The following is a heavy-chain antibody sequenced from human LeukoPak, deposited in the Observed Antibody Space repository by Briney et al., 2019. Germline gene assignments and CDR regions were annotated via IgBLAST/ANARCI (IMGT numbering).Heavy chain of an antibody. CDR1: AYTFTGYY. J-gene: IGHJ3*02. D-gene: IGHD5-18*01. Sequence: GASVKVSCKASAYTFTGYYMHWVRQAPGQGLEWMGWINPNSGGTNYAQKFQGRVTMTRDTPISTAYMELSRLRSDDTAVYYCARARSSYGYGDAFDIWGQGTMVTVSS. CDR3: ARARSSYGYGDAFDI. V-gene: IGHV1-2*02. CDR2: INPNSGGT.